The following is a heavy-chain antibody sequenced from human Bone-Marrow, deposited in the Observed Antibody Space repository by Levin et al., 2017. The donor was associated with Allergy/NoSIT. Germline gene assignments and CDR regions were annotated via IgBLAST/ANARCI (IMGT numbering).Heavy chain of an antibody. J-gene: IGHJ3*02. CDR3: VKALTTQGHGANAFDI. CDR2: ISSNGGST. D-gene: IGHD4-11*01. V-gene: IGHV3-64D*06. Sequence: GESLKISCSASGFTFSSYAMHWVRQAPGKGLEYVSAISSNGGSTYYADSVKGRFTISRDNSKNTLYLQMSSLRAEDTAVYYCVKALTTQGHGANAFDIWGQGTMVTVSS. CDR1: GFTFSSYA.